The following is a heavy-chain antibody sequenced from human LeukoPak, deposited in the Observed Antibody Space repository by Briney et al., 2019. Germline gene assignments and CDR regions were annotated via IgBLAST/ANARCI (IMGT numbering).Heavy chain of an antibody. CDR1: GYTFISYG. V-gene: IGHV1-18*01. CDR2: INTYNGNT. CDR3: ARLVGATSEFDY. Sequence: ASVKVSCKASGYTFISYGITWVRQAPGQGLEWLGWINTYNGNTRYAQKVRGRVTMTTDTSTRTAYMELRSLRSDDTAEYYCARLVGATSEFDYWGQGTLVTVSS. J-gene: IGHJ4*02. D-gene: IGHD1-26*01.